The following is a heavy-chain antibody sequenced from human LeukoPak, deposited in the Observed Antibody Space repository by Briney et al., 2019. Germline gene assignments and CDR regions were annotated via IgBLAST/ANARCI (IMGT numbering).Heavy chain of an antibody. V-gene: IGHV4-38-2*01. J-gene: IGHJ6*03. Sequence: PSETLSLTCAVSGYSISSGYYWGWIRQPPGKGLEWIGSIHHSGSTYYNPSLKSRVTISVDTSKNQFSLKLNSVTAADTAVYYCAGHIHYYYYMDVWGKGTTVTVSS. CDR3: AGHIHYYYYMDV. D-gene: IGHD2-2*02. CDR2: IHHSGST. CDR1: GYSISSGYY.